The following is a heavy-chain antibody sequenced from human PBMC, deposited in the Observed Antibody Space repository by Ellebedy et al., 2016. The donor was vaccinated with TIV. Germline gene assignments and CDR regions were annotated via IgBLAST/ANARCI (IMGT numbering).Heavy chain of an antibody. CDR3: ASDSSGWSQ. CDR2: ISYDGSNK. Sequence: GESLKISXAASGFTFSSYGMHWVRQAPGKGLEWVAVISYDGSNKYYADSVKGRFTISRDNSKNKLYLQMNSLRAEDTAVYYCASDSSGWSQWGQGTLVTVSS. V-gene: IGHV3-30*03. J-gene: IGHJ4*02. D-gene: IGHD6-19*01. CDR1: GFTFSSYG.